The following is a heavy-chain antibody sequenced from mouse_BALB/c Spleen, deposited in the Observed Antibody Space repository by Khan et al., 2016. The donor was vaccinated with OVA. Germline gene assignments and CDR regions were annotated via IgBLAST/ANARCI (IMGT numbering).Heavy chain of an antibody. D-gene: IGHD2-14*01. V-gene: IGHV1-87*01. CDR1: GYTFTTYW. CDR3: ASDRYDYFDY. J-gene: IGHJ2*01. Sequence: QVQLQQSGAEMARPGASVKLSCKASGYTFTTYWMQWVKQRPGQGLEWIGTIYPGDGDTRYTQNFKDKATLTADKSSSTAYMQLSSLASEDSAVYYCASDRYDYFDYWGQGTTLTVSS. CDR2: IYPGDGDT.